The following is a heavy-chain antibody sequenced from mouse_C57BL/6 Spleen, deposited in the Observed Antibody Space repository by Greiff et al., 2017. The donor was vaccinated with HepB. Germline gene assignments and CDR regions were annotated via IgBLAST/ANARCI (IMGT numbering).Heavy chain of an antibody. J-gene: IGHJ2*01. D-gene: IGHD1-1*01. CDR1: GYTFTSYG. CDR2: IYPRSGNT. Sequence: QVQLQQSGAELARPGASVKLSCKASGYTFTSYGISWVKQRTGQGLEWIGEIYPRSGNTYYNEKFKGKATLTADKSSSTAYMELRSLTSEDSAVYFCARSGYYGSSFKGDYWGQGTTLTVSS. CDR3: ARSGYYGSSFKGDY. V-gene: IGHV1-81*01.